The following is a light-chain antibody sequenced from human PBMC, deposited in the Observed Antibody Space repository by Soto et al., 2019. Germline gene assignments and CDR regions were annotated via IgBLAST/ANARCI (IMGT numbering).Light chain of an antibody. CDR1: QDIAIY. Sequence: SQLTQSPSSLSASVGDRVTISCRASQDIAIYLAWYQQKPGKAPKPLIYAASSLQSGVPLTFSASGSGTDFALSISSLQPDDFATYFCQQYYTFPITFGGGTKVDI. J-gene: IGKJ4*01. CDR3: QQYYTFPIT. V-gene: IGKV1-16*01. CDR2: AAS.